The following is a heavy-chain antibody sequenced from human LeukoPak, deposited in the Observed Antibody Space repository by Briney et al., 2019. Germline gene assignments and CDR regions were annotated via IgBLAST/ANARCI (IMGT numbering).Heavy chain of an antibody. V-gene: IGHV3-48*04. D-gene: IGHD3-10*01. J-gene: IGHJ4*02. CDR3: ARYEGSGSQLGGLFDY. Sequence: GGSLRLSCAASGFTFSSYSMNWVRQAPGKGLEWVSYISSSSSTIYYADSVKGRFTISRDNAKNSLYLQMNSLRAEDTAVYYCARYEGSGSQLGGLFDYWGQGTLVTVSS. CDR2: ISSSSSTI. CDR1: GFTFSSYS.